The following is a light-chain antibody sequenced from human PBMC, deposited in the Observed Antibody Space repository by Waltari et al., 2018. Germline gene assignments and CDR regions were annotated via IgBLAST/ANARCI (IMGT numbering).Light chain of an antibody. CDR3: QVCDNSGDRVV. Sequence: SYVLTHPPSVSVAPGQTARITCEGNNIGSKSVHWYQQKPGQAPVLVVYEDGDRPSGIHERFSGSDSGNTATLSVSRVDAGDEADYYCQVCDNSGDRVVFGGGTKLTVL. J-gene: IGLJ2*01. CDR2: EDG. V-gene: IGLV3-21*02. CDR1: NIGSKS.